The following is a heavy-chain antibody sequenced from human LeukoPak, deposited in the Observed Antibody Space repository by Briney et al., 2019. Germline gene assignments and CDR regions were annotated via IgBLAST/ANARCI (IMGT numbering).Heavy chain of an antibody. V-gene: IGHV5-51*01. D-gene: IGHD3-10*01. Sequence: GESLKISFKGSGYSFTSYWIGWVRRMHGKGLEWMGIIYPGDSDTRYSPSFQGQVTISVDKSIDTAYLQWSSLKASDAAMYYCVRHLVPGGSGTSKGFDPWGQGTQVTVSS. CDR3: VRHLVPGGSGTSKGFDP. CDR2: IYPGDSDT. CDR1: GYSFTSYW. J-gene: IGHJ5*02.